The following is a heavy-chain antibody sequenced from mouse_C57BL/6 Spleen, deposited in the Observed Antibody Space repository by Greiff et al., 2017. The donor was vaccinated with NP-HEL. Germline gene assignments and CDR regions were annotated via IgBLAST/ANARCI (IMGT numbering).Heavy chain of an antibody. D-gene: IGHD1-1*01. CDR2: SRNKANDYTT. Sequence: EVKLMESGGGLVQSGRSLRLSCATSGFTFSDFYMEWVRQAPGKGLEWIAASRNKANDYTTEYSASVKGRFIVSRDTSQSILYLQMNALRAEDTAIYYCAGDASYYGSPLWYFDVWGTGTTVTVSS. V-gene: IGHV7-1*01. J-gene: IGHJ1*03. CDR1: GFTFSDFY. CDR3: AGDASYYGSPLWYFDV.